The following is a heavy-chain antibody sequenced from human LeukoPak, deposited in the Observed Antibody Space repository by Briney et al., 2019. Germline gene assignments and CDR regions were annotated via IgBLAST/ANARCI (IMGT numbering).Heavy chain of an antibody. V-gene: IGHV5-51*01. Sequence: GESLKISCKASGXNFNNYWIGWVRQMSGKGLEWMGIMYPGGSDTRYSPSLQGQVTISADKSISTAYLQWSSLKASDTTIYYCARGVRSGADSYFDYWGQGTLVTVSS. D-gene: IGHD2-15*01. CDR2: MYPGGSDT. CDR1: GXNFNNYW. J-gene: IGHJ4*02. CDR3: ARGVRSGADSYFDY.